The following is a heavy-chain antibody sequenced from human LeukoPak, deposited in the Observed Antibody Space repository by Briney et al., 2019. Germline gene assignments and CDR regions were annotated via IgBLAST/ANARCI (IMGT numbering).Heavy chain of an antibody. D-gene: IGHD6-19*01. V-gene: IGHV1-24*01. CDR1: GYTLTELS. CDR2: FDPEDGET. J-gene: IGHJ4*02. CDR3: ATGGIAVAERFDY. Sequence: GGSVKVSCKVSGYTLTELSMHWVRQAPGKGLEWMGGFDPEDGETIYAQKFQGRVTMTEDTSTDTAYMELSSLRSEDTAVYYCATGGIAVAERFDYWGQGTLVTVSS.